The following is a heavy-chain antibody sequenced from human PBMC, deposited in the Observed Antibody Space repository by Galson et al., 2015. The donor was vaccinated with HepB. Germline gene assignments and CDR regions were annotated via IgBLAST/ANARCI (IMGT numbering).Heavy chain of an antibody. CDR1: GFTFDDYT. CDR2: ISWDGGST. CDR3: AKDILRGYYYGSGYDY. D-gene: IGHD3-10*01. Sequence: SLRLSCAASGFTFDDYTMHWVRQAPGKGLEWVSLISWDGGSTYYADSVKGRFTISRDNSKNSLYLQMNSLRTEDTALYYCAKDILRGYYYGSGYDYWGQGTLVTVSS. J-gene: IGHJ4*02. V-gene: IGHV3-43*01.